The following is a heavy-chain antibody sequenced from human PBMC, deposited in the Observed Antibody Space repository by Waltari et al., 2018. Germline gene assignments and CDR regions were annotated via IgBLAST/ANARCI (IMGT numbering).Heavy chain of an antibody. J-gene: IGHJ6*02. V-gene: IGHV1-3*01. D-gene: IGHD3-22*01. Sequence: QVQLVQSGAEVKKPGASVKVSCKASGYTFTSYAMHWVRQAPGQRLEGMGWINAGNGNTKYSQKFQGRVTITRDTSASTAYMELSSLRSEDTAVYYCASPTYYYDSSGSPHYYYYGMDVWGQGTTVTVSS. CDR3: ASPTYYYDSSGSPHYYYYGMDV. CDR1: GYTFTSYA. CDR2: INAGNGNT.